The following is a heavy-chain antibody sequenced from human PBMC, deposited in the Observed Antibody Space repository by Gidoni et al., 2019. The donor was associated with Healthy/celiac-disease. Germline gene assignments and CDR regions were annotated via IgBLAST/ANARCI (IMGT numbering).Heavy chain of an antibody. J-gene: IGHJ4*02. V-gene: IGHV1-46*03. CDR2: INPSGGST. CDR1: GYTFTSYY. CDR3: ARDHYDILTGYYTGVMDY. D-gene: IGHD3-9*01. Sequence: QVQLVQSGAEVKKPGASVKVSCKASGYTFTSYYMHWVRQAPGQGLEWMGIINPSGGSTSYAQKFQGRVTMTRDTSTSTVYMELSSLRSEDTAVYYCARDHYDILTGYYTGVMDYWGQGTLVTVSS.